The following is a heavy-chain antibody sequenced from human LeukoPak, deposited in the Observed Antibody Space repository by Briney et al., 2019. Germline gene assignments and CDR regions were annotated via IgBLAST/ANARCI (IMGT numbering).Heavy chain of an antibody. CDR2: INPNSGGT. CDR3: ARDRNYYDSSGSLAY. Sequence: GASVKVSCKASGYTFTGYYMHWVRQAPGQGLEWMGRINPNSGGTNCAQKFQGRVTMTRDTSISTAYMELSRLTSDDTAVYYCARDRNYYDSSGSLAYWGQGTLVTVSS. J-gene: IGHJ4*02. D-gene: IGHD3-22*01. V-gene: IGHV1-2*06. CDR1: GYTFTGYY.